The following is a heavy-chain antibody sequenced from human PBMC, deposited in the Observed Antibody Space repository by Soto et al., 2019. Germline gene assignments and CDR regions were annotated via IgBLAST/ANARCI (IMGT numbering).Heavy chain of an antibody. J-gene: IGHJ4*02. CDR2: INPSGGST. CDR3: ARGDSNGWHFDS. D-gene: IGHD6-19*01. CDR1: GYTFTSYY. Sequence: ASVKVSCKASGYTFTSYYMHWVRQAPGQGLEWMGIINPSGGSTSYAQKFQGRVTMTRDTSTSTVYVDLSSLRSEDTALYYCARGDSNGWHFDSWGQGTLVTGSS. V-gene: IGHV1-46*01.